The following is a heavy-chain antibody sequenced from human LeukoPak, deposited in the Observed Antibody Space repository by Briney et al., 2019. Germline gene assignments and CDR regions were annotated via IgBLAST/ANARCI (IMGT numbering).Heavy chain of an antibody. Sequence: GGSLRLSCVASGFTFSAYGMSWVRQSPRKRLEWVSGVSGADGTTYYADSVKGRFTISRDNSKSTLYLQMNNLRAEDTAVYYCAKHWSYCSTTSCFFNYYYYYMDVWGKGTTVTVSS. V-gene: IGHV3-23*01. CDR1: GFTFSAYG. D-gene: IGHD2-2*01. J-gene: IGHJ6*03. CDR3: AKHWSYCSTTSCFFNYYYYYMDV. CDR2: VSGADGTT.